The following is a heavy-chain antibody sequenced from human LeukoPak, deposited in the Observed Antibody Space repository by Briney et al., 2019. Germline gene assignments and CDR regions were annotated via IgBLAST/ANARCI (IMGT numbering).Heavy chain of an antibody. J-gene: IGHJ3*02. D-gene: IGHD1-26*01. CDR3: AREGPLVGAKIGAFDI. Sequence: QPGRSLSLSCAASGFTFSSYVMHWVRQAPGKGLEWVAVISFPGSFEYCADSVKGRFTISADSSKSTLFLQMSSLIDEDTAVYYCAREGPLVGAKIGAFDIWGQGTMVTVSS. CDR2: ISFPGSFE. CDR1: GFTFSSYV. V-gene: IGHV3-30*14.